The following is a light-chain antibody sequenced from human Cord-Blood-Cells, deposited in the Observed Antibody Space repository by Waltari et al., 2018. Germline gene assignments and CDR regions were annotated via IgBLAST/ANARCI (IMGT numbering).Light chain of an antibody. CDR2: DAS. V-gene: IGKV3-11*01. CDR3: QQRSNWLT. Sequence: EIVLTQSTATLSLSPGERATLSCRASQSVSSYLAWYQQKPAQAPRLLIYDASNRATGIPARFSGSGSGTDFTLTISSLEPEGFAVYYCQQRSNWLTFGGGTKVEIK. CDR1: QSVSSY. J-gene: IGKJ4*01.